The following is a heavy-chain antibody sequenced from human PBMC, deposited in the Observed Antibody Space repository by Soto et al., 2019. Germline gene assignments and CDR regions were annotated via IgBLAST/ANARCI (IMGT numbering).Heavy chain of an antibody. CDR3: GRGQATFDP. Sequence: QIQLVQSGAEMKKPGASVKVSCKASGYTFTNYAMHWVRQAPGQRLESMGRINTANGDTIYSQNFQGRVTITRDTSASTVYLELSSLRFEDTAVYYCGRGQATFDPWGQGALVTVSS. V-gene: IGHV1-3*04. CDR1: GYTFTNYA. J-gene: IGHJ5*02. CDR2: INTANGDT.